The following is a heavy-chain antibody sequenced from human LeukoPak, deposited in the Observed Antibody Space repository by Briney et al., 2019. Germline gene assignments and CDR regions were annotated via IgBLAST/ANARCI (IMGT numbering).Heavy chain of an antibody. CDR2: LKQDGSEK. D-gene: IGHD6-13*01. CDR1: GFSISLYW. J-gene: IGHJ4*02. Sequence: GGSLRLSCAASGFSISLYWMTWVRQAPGKGLEWVANLKQDGSEKYYVDSVKGRFTISRDNSKDTLYLQMNSLRAEDTAVYYCANVAAAQIDYWGQGTLVTVSS. CDR3: ANVAAAQIDY. V-gene: IGHV3-7*01.